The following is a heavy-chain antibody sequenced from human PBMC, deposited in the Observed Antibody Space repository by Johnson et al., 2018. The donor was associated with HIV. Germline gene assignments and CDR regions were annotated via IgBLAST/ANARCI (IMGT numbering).Heavy chain of an antibody. CDR3: ARSPETGDRLWRAFDI. Sequence: DYAMSWVRQVPGKGLEWVSGIDWTGANAGYADSVKGRFTIFRDNAKNSLYLQMNGLRAEDTALYYCARSPETGDRLWRAFDIWGHGTMVTVSS. CDR2: IDWTGANA. J-gene: IGHJ3*02. D-gene: IGHD4-17*01. V-gene: IGHV3-20*03. CDR1: DYA.